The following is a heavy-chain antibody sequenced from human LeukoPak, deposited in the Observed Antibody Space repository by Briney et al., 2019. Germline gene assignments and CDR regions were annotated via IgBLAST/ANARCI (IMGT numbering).Heavy chain of an antibody. CDR3: AKGLXXXXSXXXENSRVY. Sequence: GGSLRLSCAASGFTFSSYAMSWVRQAPGKGLEWVSAISGSGGSTYYADSVKGRFTISRDNSKNTLYLQMNSLRAEDTAVYYCAKGLXXXXSXXXENSRVYWGQGTL. D-gene: IGHD5-18*01. CDR2: ISGSGGST. CDR1: GFTFSSYA. J-gene: IGHJ4*02. V-gene: IGHV3-23*01.